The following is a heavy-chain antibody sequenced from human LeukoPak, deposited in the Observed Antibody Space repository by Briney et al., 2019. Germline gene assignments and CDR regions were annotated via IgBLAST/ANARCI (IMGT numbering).Heavy chain of an antibody. CDR2: ISSSSSYI. V-gene: IGHV3-21*01. J-gene: IGHJ4*02. CDR3: ARSIMTTVTTLGY. D-gene: IGHD4-17*01. CDR1: GFTFSSYS. Sequence: SGGSLRLSCAASGFTFSSYSMNWVRQAPGKGLEWVSSISSSSSYIYYADSVKGRFTISRDNAKNSLYLQMNSLRAEDTAVYYCARSIMTTVTTLGYWGQGTLVTVSS.